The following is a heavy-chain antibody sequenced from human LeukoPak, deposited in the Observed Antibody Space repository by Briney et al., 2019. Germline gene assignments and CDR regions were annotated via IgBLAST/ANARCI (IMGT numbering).Heavy chain of an antibody. D-gene: IGHD6-19*01. CDR1: GFTFDDYA. Sequence: PGGSLRLSCAASGFTFDDYAMHWVRQAPGKGLERVSGISWNSGSIGYADSVKGRFTISRDNAKNSLYLQMNSLRAEDTALYYCAKDLWGGLVAGPFDYWGQGTLVTVSS. J-gene: IGHJ4*02. V-gene: IGHV3-9*01. CDR2: ISWNSGSI. CDR3: AKDLWGGLVAGPFDY.